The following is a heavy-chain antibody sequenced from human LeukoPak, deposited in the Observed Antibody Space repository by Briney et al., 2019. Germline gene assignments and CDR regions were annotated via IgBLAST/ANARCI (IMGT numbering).Heavy chain of an antibody. CDR3: ARDPKNNYFDY. Sequence: PGGSLRLSCAASGFTFSTYWMHWVCQGPGKGLVRVSRINTDGSSTTYADSVKGRFTLSRDNARNTLFLQMNSLRAEDTAVYYCARDPKNNYFDYWGQGTLVTVSS. D-gene: IGHD1/OR15-1a*01. CDR2: INTDGSST. CDR1: GFTFSTYW. J-gene: IGHJ4*02. V-gene: IGHV3-74*01.